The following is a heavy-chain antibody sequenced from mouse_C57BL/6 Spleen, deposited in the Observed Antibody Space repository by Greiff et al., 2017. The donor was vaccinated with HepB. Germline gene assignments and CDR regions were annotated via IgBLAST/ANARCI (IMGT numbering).Heavy chain of an antibody. J-gene: IGHJ3*01. CDR2: IDPENGDT. CDR1: GFNIKDDY. CDR3: TTYGTRFAY. D-gene: IGHD4-1*01. Sequence: VQLQQSGAELVRPGASVKLSCTASGFNIKDDYMHWVKQRPEQGLEWIGWIDPENGDTEYASKFQGKATITADTSSNTAYLQLSSLTSEDTAVYYCTTYGTRFAYWGQGTLVTVSA. V-gene: IGHV14-4*01.